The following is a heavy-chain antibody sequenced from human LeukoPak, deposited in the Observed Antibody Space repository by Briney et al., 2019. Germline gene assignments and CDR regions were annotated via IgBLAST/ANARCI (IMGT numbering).Heavy chain of an antibody. CDR1: GYTFTGYY. V-gene: IGHV1-2*02. CDR2: INPNRGGT. CDR3: ARDYSGSYWVDY. Sequence: ASVKVSCKASGYTFTGYYMHWVRQAPGQGLEWMGWINPNRGGTNYAQKFQGRVTMTRDTSISTAYMELSRLRSDDTAVYYCARDYSGSYWVDYWGQGTLVTVSS. D-gene: IGHD1-26*01. J-gene: IGHJ4*02.